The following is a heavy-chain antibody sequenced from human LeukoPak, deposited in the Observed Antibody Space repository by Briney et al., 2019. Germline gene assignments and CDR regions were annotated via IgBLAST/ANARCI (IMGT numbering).Heavy chain of an antibody. V-gene: IGHV4-59*01. Sequence: LETLSLTCSVSGGSLTNYYWTWSRQAPGKGLEWIGYISYSGTTKYNPSLESRVTMSVDTSKNQLSLKLTSVTAADTAVYYCARAGQGDYYYFYYIDVWGKGTTVTISS. J-gene: IGHJ6*03. D-gene: IGHD2-21*02. CDR2: ISYSGTT. CDR1: GGSLTNYY. CDR3: ARAGQGDYYYFYYIDV.